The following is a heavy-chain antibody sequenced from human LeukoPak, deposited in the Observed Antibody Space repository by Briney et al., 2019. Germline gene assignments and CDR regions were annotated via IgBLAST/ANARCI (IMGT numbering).Heavy chain of an antibody. CDR1: GFTFSSYS. D-gene: IGHD3-22*01. J-gene: IGHJ4*02. Sequence: GGSLRLSCAASGFTFSSYSMNWVRQAPGKGLEWVSYISSSSSTIYYADSVKGRFTISRDNAKNSLYLQMNSLRDEDTAVYYCARDLYYFDSSGSNNWGQGTLVTVSS. V-gene: IGHV3-48*02. CDR3: ARDLYYFDSSGSNN. CDR2: ISSSSSTI.